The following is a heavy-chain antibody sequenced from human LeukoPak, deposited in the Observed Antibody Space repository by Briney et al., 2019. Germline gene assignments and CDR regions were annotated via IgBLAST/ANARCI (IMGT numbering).Heavy chain of an antibody. V-gene: IGHV4-34*01. CDR1: GFTVSSNY. D-gene: IGHD2/OR15-2a*01. CDR3: ARDSFNLRYFDL. Sequence: GSLRLSCAASGFTVSSNYMSWVRQPPGKGLEWIGEINHSGSTNYNPSLKSRVTISVDTSKNQLSLKLSSVTAADTAVYYCARDSFNLRYFDLWGRGTLVTVSS. CDR2: INHSGST. J-gene: IGHJ2*01.